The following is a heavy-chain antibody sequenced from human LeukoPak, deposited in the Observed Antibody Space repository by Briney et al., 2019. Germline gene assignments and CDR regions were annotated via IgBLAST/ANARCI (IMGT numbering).Heavy chain of an antibody. D-gene: IGHD3-3*01. Sequence: GGSLRLTCAASGFTFSSYAMSWVRQAPGKGPEWVSYIDARSGITYYADSVQGRFTISRDNARESVFLQMDSLRVDDTAVYYCARTYDFGRGPPGDAFDNWGPGTWVIVSS. CDR1: GFTFSSYA. V-gene: IGHV3-48*01. J-gene: IGHJ3*02. CDR3: ARTYDFGRGPPGDAFDN. CDR2: IDARSGIT.